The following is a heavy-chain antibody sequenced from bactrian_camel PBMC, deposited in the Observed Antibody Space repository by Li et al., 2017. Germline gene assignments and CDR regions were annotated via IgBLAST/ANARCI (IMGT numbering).Heavy chain of an antibody. V-gene: IGHV3S53*01. CDR2: IATYGTT. CDR3: AADSRWVCYSASWSEYHY. CDR1: GIDFNTCD. Sequence: HVQLVESGGGSVQPGGSLRLSCTAPGIDFNTCDMKWYRQVAGKQREWVSSIATYGTTNYAHFVKGRFTISKDNAKNTLYLQMNSLKPEDTAMYYCAADSRWVCYSASWSEYHYWGQGTQVTVS. D-gene: IGHD1*01. J-gene: IGHJ4*01.